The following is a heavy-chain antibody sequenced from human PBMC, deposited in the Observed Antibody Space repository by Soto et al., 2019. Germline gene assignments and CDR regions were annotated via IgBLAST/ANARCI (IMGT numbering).Heavy chain of an antibody. CDR1: GGSINNHY. V-gene: IGHV4-59*11. J-gene: IGHJ4*02. CDR2: IYYTGST. D-gene: IGHD7-27*01. CDR3: ARANWYYEY. Sequence: SSETLSLTCTVSGGSINNHYWSWIRQPPGKGLEWIGYIYYTGSTNYNPSLKSRVTMSVDTSKNQSSLNLTFLIAADTAIYYCARANWYYEYWGQGTLVTVSS.